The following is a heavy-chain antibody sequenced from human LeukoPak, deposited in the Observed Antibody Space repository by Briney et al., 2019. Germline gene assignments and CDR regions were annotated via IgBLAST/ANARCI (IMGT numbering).Heavy chain of an antibody. D-gene: IGHD1-26*01. V-gene: IGHV4-38-2*02. J-gene: IGHJ5*02. Sequence: SETLSLTCTVSGYSISSGYYWGWIRQPPGKGLEGIGSIYHSGSTYYNPSLKSRATISVATSKNQFSLKLSSVTAADTAVYYCARSANGGYFDPWGQGTLVTVSS. CDR3: ARSANGGYFDP. CDR1: GYSISSGYY. CDR2: IYHSGST.